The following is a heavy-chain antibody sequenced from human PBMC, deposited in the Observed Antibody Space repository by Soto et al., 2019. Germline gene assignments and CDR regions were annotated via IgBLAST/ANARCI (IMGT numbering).Heavy chain of an antibody. J-gene: IGHJ4*02. CDR1: GFTFSSYA. CDR3: ARDKGWYFDY. Sequence: QVQLVESGGGVVQPGRSLRLSCAASGFTFSSYAMHWVRQAPGKGLEWVAVISFDGSNKYYADSVKGRFTISRDNSKNTMYLQMNSLRAEDTAVYYCARDKGWYFDYWGQGTLFTVSS. D-gene: IGHD6-19*01. V-gene: IGHV3-30-3*01. CDR2: ISFDGSNK.